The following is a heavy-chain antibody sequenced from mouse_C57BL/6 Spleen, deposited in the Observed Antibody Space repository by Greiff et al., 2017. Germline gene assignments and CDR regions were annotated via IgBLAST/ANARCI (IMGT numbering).Heavy chain of an antibody. D-gene: IGHD1-1*01. J-gene: IGHJ4*01. CDR2: INPSSGYT. V-gene: IGHV1-4*01. Sequence: VQLQESGAELARPGASVKMSCKASGYTFTSYTMHWVKQRPGQGLEWIGYINPSSGYTKYNQKFKDKATLTADKSSSTAYMQLSSLTSEDSAGYYCARDNYGGAMDYWGQGTSVTVSS. CDR1: GYTFTSYT. CDR3: ARDNYGGAMDY.